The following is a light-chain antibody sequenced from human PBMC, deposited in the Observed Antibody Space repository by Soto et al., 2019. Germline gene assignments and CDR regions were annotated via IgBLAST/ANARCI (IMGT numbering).Light chain of an antibody. CDR1: SSNIGAGHD. V-gene: IGLV1-40*01. J-gene: IGLJ1*01. CDR3: QSYDSSLSGSEV. CDR2: GNG. Sequence: HSVLAQPASVCGAPGQRVTISCTGSSSNIGAGHDVHWYQQLPGTAPKLLIYGNGNRPSGVPDRFSGSKSGTSASLAITGLQAEDEDDYYCQSYDSSLSGSEVFGTGTKVTVL.